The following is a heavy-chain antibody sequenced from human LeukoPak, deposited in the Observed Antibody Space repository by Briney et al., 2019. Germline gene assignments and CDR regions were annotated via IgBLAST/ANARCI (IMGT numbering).Heavy chain of an antibody. J-gene: IGHJ4*02. D-gene: IGHD3-10*01. V-gene: IGHV4-4*07. CDR2: IYTSGST. CDR3: ARERYYYGSGSPDY. CDR1: GGSISSYY. Sequence: PSETLSLTCTVSGGSISSYYWSWIRQPAGKGLEWIGRIYTSGSTNYNPSLKRRVTMSVDTSKNQFSLKRSSVTAADTAVYYCARERYYYGSGSPDYWGQGTLVTVSS.